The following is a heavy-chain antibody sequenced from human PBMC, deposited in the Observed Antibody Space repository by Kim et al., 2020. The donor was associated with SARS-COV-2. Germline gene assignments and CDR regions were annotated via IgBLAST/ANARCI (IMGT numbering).Heavy chain of an antibody. D-gene: IGHD6-19*01. Sequence: TRYSQKSQGRVSITRDTSATTAYLELSGLISEDTAVYYCAREAVAGSFDYWGQGTLVTVSS. V-gene: IGHV1-3*01. J-gene: IGHJ4*02. CDR3: AREAVAGSFDY. CDR2: T.